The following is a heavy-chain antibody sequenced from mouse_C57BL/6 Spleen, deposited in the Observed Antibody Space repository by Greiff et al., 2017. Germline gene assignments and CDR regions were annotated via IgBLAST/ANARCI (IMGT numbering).Heavy chain of an antibody. J-gene: IGHJ2*01. CDR2: IYPGDGDT. Sequence: VQLQQSGPELVKPGASVKISCKASGYAFSSSWMHWVKQRPGKGLEWIGRIYPGDGDTNYNGKFKGKATLTADKSSSTAYMQLSSLTSEDSAVYFCARLTWDYFDYWGQGTTLTVAS. V-gene: IGHV1-82*01. CDR3: ARLTWDYFDY. CDR1: GYAFSSSW. D-gene: IGHD4-1*01.